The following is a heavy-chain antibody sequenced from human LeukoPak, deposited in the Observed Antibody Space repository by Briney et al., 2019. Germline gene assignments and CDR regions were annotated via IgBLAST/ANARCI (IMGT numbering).Heavy chain of an antibody. J-gene: IGHJ4*02. CDR3: AKVSVKYDFWSGFDY. CDR1: GFTFSSYG. Sequence: PGRSLRLSCAASGFTFSSYGMHWVRQAPGKGLEWVAFIRYDGSNKYYADSVKGRFTISRDNSKNTLYLQMNSLRAEDTAVYYCAKVSVKYDFWSGFDYWGQGTLVTVSS. D-gene: IGHD3-3*01. V-gene: IGHV3-30*02. CDR2: IRYDGSNK.